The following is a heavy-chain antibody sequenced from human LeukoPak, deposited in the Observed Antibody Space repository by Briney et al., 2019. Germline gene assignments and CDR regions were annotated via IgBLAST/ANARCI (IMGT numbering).Heavy chain of an antibody. J-gene: IGHJ5*02. D-gene: IGHD1-26*01. CDR1: GDSISSGSHF. CDR3: ARADYSGSFWFDP. CDR2: TYTTGST. Sequence: SQTLSLTCTVSGDSISSGSHFWFWIRQPAGKGLEWIARTYTTGSTNYSPSLKSRVTISVDTSKNQFSLKLKSVTAADTAVYYCARADYSGSFWFDPWGQGTLVTVSS. V-gene: IGHV4-61*02.